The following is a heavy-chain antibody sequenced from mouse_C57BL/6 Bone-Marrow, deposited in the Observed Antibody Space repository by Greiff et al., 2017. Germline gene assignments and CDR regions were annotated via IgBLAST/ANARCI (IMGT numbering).Heavy chain of an antibody. D-gene: IGHD2-3*01. CDR1: GFTIKNTY. CDR2: IDPANGNT. Sequence: VQLQQSVAELVRPGASVKLSCTASGFTIKNTYLPWVKQRPEQGLEWIGRIDPANGNTKYAPKFQGKATITADTSSNTAYLQLSSLTSEDTAIYYCARGWLLPGFADWGQGTLVTVSA. J-gene: IGHJ3*01. V-gene: IGHV14-3*01. CDR3: ARGWLLPGFAD.